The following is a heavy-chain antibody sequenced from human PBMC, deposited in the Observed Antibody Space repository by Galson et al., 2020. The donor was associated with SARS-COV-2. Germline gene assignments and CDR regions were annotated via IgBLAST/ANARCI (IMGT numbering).Heavy chain of an antibody. CDR2: IYYSGST. V-gene: IGHV4-39*07. CDR1: GGSTSSSSYY. D-gene: IGHD3-9*01. CDR3: AKETYYDILTGYYGMDV. Sequence: SETLSLTCTVSGGSTSSSSYYWGWIRQPPGKGLEWIGSIYYSGSTYYNPSLKSRVTISVDTSKNQFSLKLSSVTAADTAVYYCAKETYYDILTGYYGMDVWGKGTTVTVSS. J-gene: IGHJ6*04.